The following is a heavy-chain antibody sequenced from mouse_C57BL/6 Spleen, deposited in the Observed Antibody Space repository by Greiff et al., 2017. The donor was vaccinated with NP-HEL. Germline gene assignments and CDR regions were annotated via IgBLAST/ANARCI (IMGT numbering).Heavy chain of an antibody. J-gene: IGHJ3*01. CDR1: GYSFTGYY. CDR2: INPSTGGT. CDR3: ARYYDYDGGAWFAY. V-gene: IGHV1-42*01. Sequence: VQLKESGPELVKPGASVKISCKASGYSFTGYYMNWVKQSPEKSLEWIGEINPSTGGTTYNQKFKAQATLTVDKSSSTAYMQLKSLTSEDAAVYYCARYYDYDGGAWFAYWGQGTLVTVSA. D-gene: IGHD2-4*01.